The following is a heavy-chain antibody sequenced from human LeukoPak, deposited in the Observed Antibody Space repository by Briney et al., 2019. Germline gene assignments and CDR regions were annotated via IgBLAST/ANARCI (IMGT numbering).Heavy chain of an antibody. J-gene: IGHJ5*02. Sequence: GASVKVSCKASGYTFTSYVISWVRQAPGQGLEWMGWISAYNGNTNYAQKLQGRVTMTTDTSTSTAYMELRSLRSDDAAVYYCARAWGGYCSGGSCSNWFDPWGQGTLVTVSS. CDR2: ISAYNGNT. CDR1: GYTFTSYV. V-gene: IGHV1-18*01. D-gene: IGHD2-15*01. CDR3: ARAWGGYCSGGSCSNWFDP.